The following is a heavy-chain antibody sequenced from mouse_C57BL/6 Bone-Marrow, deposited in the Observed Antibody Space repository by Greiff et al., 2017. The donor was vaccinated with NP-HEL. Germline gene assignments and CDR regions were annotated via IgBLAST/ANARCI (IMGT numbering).Heavy chain of an antibody. CDR3: ALPWFAY. J-gene: IGHJ3*01. CDR2: IDPSDSYT. V-gene: IGHV1-69*01. CDR1: GYTFTSYW. Sequence: QVQLQQPGAELVMPGASVKLSCKASGYTFTSYWMHWVKQRPGQGLEWIGEIDPSDSYTNYNQKFKGKSTLTVDKSSSTAYMQLSSLTSEDSAVYYCALPWFAYWGQGTRVTVSA.